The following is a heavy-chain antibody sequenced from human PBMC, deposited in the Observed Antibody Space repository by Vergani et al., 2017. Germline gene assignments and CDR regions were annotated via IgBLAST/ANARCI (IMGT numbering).Heavy chain of an antibody. J-gene: IGHJ5*02. V-gene: IGHV3-30*02. CDR3: GKTQGTVVGTWWFDP. CDR2: TRPHEDGA. D-gene: IGHD1-7*01. CDR1: GFTFIMHA. Sequence: VQLMESGGGWAQPGGSLRLSCAASGFTFIMHAMSWVRQAPGRGLESVTFTRPHEDGAFYSASVRGRFTVSRDNSKNTLYLEMNRLNVDDTAIYYCGKTQGTVVGTWWFDPWGQGTPVTVSS.